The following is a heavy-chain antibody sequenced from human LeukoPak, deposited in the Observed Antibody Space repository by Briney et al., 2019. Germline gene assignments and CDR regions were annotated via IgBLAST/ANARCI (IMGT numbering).Heavy chain of an antibody. J-gene: IGHJ4*02. CDR2: ISSSSRPV. V-gene: IGHV3-48*01. Sequence: PGGSLRLSCAASGFTFSTYNMDWIRQAPGKGLEWVSFISSSSRPVYYADSVKGRFTIFRDNAKNSLYLQMNSLRAEDTAVYYCARVKEGTYDIVTVDYWGQGTLVTVSS. D-gene: IGHD3-9*01. CDR3: ARVKEGTYDIVTVDY. CDR1: GFTFSTYN.